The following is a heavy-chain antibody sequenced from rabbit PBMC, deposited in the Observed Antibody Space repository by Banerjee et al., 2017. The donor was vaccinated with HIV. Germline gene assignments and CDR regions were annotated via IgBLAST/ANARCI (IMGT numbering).Heavy chain of an antibody. J-gene: IGHJ4*01. CDR1: GFDISSSYW. CDR2: IYTGRGIT. Sequence: TLTCTASGFDISSSYWICWVRQAPGKGLEWIGCIYTGRGITYYASWVNGRFTISSDNAQNTVDLQMTSLTAADTATYFCARDLAGVIGWNFKLWGQGTLVTVS. V-gene: IGHV1S43*01. CDR3: ARDLAGVIGWNFKL. D-gene: IGHD4-1*01.